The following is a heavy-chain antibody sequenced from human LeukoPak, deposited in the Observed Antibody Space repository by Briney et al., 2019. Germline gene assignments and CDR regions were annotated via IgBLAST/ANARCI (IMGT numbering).Heavy chain of an antibody. CDR2: INPNSGGT. J-gene: IGHJ4*02. CDR1: GYTFTSYY. Sequence: VASVKVSCKASGYTFTSYYMHWVRQAPGQGLEWMGWINPNSGGTNYAQKFQGRVTMTRDTSISTAYMELSRLRSDGTAVYYCARGHKTYYYDSSGYYYGHFDYWGQGTLVTVSS. V-gene: IGHV1-2*02. D-gene: IGHD3-22*01. CDR3: ARGHKTYYYDSSGYYYGHFDY.